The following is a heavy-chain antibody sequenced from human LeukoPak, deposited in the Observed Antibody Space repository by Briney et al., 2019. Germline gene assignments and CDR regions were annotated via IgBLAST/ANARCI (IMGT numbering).Heavy chain of an antibody. V-gene: IGHV4-61*02. CDR1: GGSISSGSYY. J-gene: IGHJ4*02. D-gene: IGHD1-26*01. CDR2: TYTSGST. CDR3: ARESIVGATIFDY. Sequence: SQTLSLTCTVSGGSISSGSYYWSWIRQPAGKGLEWIGRTYTSGSTNYNPSLKGRVTISVDTSKNQFSLRLSSVTAADTAVYYCARESIVGATIFDYWGQGTLVTVSS.